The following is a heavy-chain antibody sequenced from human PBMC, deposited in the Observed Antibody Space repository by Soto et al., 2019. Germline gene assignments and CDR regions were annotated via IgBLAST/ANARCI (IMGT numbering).Heavy chain of an antibody. D-gene: IGHD3-3*01. V-gene: IGHV1-18*01. Sequence: QVQLVQSGAEVKKPGASVKVSCKASGYTFTSYGISWVRQAPGQGLEWMGWISAYNGNTNYAQKLQGRVTMTTDTSTSTAYMELRSLRSDDTAVYYCARDPGPNYYDFWSGYYYYGMGVWGQGTTVTVSS. CDR1: GYTFTSYG. CDR3: ARDPGPNYYDFWSGYYYYGMGV. J-gene: IGHJ6*02. CDR2: ISAYNGNT.